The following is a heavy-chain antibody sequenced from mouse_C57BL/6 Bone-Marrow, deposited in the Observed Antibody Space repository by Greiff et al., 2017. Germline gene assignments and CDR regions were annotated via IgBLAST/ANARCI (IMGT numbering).Heavy chain of an antibody. CDR2: IRNKANGYTT. CDR1: GFTFTDYY. Sequence: EVKLMESGGGLVQPGGSLSLSCAASGFTFTDYYMSWVRQPPGKALEWLGFIRNKANGYTTEYSASVKGRFTISRDNSQSILYLQMNALRAEDRATYYCARYPPDMDYWGQGTSVTVSS. CDR3: ARYPPDMDY. V-gene: IGHV7-3*01. J-gene: IGHJ4*01.